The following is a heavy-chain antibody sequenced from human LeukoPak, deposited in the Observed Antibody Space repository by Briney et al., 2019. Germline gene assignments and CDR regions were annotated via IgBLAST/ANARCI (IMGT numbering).Heavy chain of an antibody. Sequence: SETLSLTCTVSGVSISSGDYYWSWIRQPPGKGLEWIGYIYYSGSTYYNPSLKSRVTISVDTSKNQFSLKLSSVTAADTAVYYCARESPPGEENAFDIWGQGTMVTVSS. CDR1: GVSISSGDYY. J-gene: IGHJ3*02. V-gene: IGHV4-30-4*01. CDR2: IYYSGST. D-gene: IGHD1-14*01. CDR3: ARESPPGEENAFDI.